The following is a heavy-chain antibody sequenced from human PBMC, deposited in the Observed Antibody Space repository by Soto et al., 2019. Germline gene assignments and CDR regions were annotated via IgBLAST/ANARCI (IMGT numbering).Heavy chain of an antibody. CDR3: AKVPTGEMGTYFQVFDI. Sequence: GGSLRLSCTASGFTFSRYAMSWVRQAPGKGLEWVSGISYSGGSTYYADSVKDRFTVSRDNSKNTLSLQMSSLRADDTAAYYCAKVPTGEMGTYFQVFDIWGQGTMVTVSS. CDR1: GFTFSRYA. CDR2: ISYSGGST. J-gene: IGHJ3*02. D-gene: IGHD3-9*01. V-gene: IGHV3-23*01.